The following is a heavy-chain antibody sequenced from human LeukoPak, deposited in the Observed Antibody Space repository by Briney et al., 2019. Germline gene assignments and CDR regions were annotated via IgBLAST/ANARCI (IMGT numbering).Heavy chain of an antibody. CDR3: ARGGIAAAWSYGMDV. J-gene: IGHJ6*02. D-gene: IGHD6-13*01. Sequence: SETLSLTCTVSGGSISSYYWSWIRQPAGKGLEWIGRIYTSGSTNYNPSLKSRVTISVDTSKNQFSLKLSSVTAADTAVYYCARGGIAAAWSYGMDVWGQGTTVTVSS. CDR2: IYTSGST. CDR1: GGSISSYY. V-gene: IGHV4-4*07.